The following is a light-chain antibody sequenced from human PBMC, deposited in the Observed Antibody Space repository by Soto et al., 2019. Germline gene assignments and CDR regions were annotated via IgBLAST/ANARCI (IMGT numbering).Light chain of an antibody. Sequence: QSVLTQPPSVSAAPGQKVTISCSGSSSNIGNSYVSWNRQLPGTAPKLLIYETDKRTKGTPERFSGSKSGTSATLGITGLQTGDEADYYCGTWDSSLSAWVFGGGTKLTVL. V-gene: IGLV1-51*01. CDR2: ETD. CDR3: GTWDSSLSAWV. J-gene: IGLJ3*02. CDR1: SSNIGNSY.